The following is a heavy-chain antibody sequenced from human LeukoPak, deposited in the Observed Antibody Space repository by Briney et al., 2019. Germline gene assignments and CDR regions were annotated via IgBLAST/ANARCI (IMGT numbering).Heavy chain of an antibody. V-gene: IGHV3-7*01. CDR2: IRQDGSEK. Sequence: GGSLTQSRAASGFTFPNDWMSWVRQAPGKGLEWVANIRQDGSEKFYVDSVKGLFTISRDNDKSSLYLQMNSLRGEDTAVYFCARVGGSGELIWWGQGAMVSVS. CDR3: ARVGGSGELIW. D-gene: IGHD2-2*01. J-gene: IGHJ4*02. CDR1: GFTFPNDW.